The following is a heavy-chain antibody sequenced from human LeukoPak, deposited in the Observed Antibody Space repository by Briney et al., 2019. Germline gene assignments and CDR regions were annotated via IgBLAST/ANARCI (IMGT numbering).Heavy chain of an antibody. CDR3: ARSSRYYDSSGLQAYYFDY. CDR2: IIPIFGTA. CDR1: GGTFSSYA. V-gene: IGHV1-69*13. Sequence: ASVKVSXKASGGTFSSYAISWVRQAPGQGLEWMGGIIPIFGTANYAQKFQGRVTITADESTSTAYMELSSLRSEDTAVYYCARSSRYYDSSGLQAYYFDYWGQGTLVTVSS. J-gene: IGHJ4*02. D-gene: IGHD3-22*01.